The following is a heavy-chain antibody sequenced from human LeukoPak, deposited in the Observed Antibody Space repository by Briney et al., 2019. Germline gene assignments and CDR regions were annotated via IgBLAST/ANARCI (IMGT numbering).Heavy chain of an antibody. D-gene: IGHD5-12*01. J-gene: IGHJ6*04. CDR2: ISCDGSNK. Sequence: GGSLRLSCAASGFTFSSYAMHWVRQAPGKGLECVAVISCDGSNKYYADSVKGRFTISRGNSKNTLYLQMNSLRAEDTAVYYCARDQGGYDPVYYYGMDVWGKGTTVTVSS. CDR3: ARDQGGYDPVYYYGMDV. CDR1: GFTFSSYA. V-gene: IGHV3-30*04.